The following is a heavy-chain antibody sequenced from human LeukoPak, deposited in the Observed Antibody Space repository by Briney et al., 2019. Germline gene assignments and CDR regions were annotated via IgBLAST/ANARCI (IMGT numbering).Heavy chain of an antibody. CDR3: ARGVGGYCSSTSCYPYYSDY. J-gene: IGHJ4*02. Sequence: ASVKVSCKASGYTFTSYGISWVRQAPGQGLEWMGWISAYNGNTNYAQKLQGRVTMTTDTSTSTAYMELRSLRSDDTAVYYCARGVGGYCSSTSCYPYYSDYWGQGTLVTVSS. V-gene: IGHV1-18*01. CDR1: GYTFTSYG. CDR2: ISAYNGNT. D-gene: IGHD2-2*01.